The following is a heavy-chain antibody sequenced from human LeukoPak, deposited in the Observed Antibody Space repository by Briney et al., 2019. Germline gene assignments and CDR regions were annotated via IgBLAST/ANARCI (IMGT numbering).Heavy chain of an antibody. CDR1: GYTFTSYD. V-gene: IGHV1-8*01. Sequence: ASVKVSCKTSGYTFTSYDINWVRQATGQGLEWMGWMNPNSGNTGYAQKFQGRVTMTRNTSISTAYMELSSLRSEDTAVYYCARGRRWLQLRHVFDYWGQGTLVTVSS. CDR3: ARGRRWLQLRHVFDY. CDR2: MNPNSGNT. J-gene: IGHJ4*02. D-gene: IGHD5-24*01.